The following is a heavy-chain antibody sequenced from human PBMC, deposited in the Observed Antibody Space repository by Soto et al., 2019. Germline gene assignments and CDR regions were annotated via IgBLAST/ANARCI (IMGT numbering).Heavy chain of an antibody. V-gene: IGHV3-33*01. D-gene: IGHD2-2*02. Sequence: GGSLRLSCAASGFTFSSYGMHWVRQAPGKGLEWVAVIWYDGSNKYYADSVKGRFTISRDNSKNALYLQMNSLRAEDTAVYYCARGAGYCSSTSCYTGDYWGQGTLVTVSS. CDR1: GFTFSSYG. CDR3: ARGAGYCSSTSCYTGDY. CDR2: IWYDGSNK. J-gene: IGHJ4*02.